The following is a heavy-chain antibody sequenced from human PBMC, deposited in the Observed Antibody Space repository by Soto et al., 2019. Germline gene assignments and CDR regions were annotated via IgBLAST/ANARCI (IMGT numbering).Heavy chain of an antibody. J-gene: IGHJ6*02. D-gene: IGHD6-6*01. V-gene: IGHV1-2*04. Sequence: GASVKVSCKASGYTFTGYYMHWVRQAPGQGLEWMGWINPNSGGTNYAQKFQGWVTMTRDTSISTAYMELSRLRSDDTAVYYCARAPIAARQPHGSGMDVWGQGTTVTVSS. CDR1: GYTFTGYY. CDR2: INPNSGGT. CDR3: ARAPIAARQPHGSGMDV.